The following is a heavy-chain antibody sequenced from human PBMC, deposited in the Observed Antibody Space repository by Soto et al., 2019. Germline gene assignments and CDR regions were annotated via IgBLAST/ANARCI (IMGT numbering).Heavy chain of an antibody. CDR3: ARLYGSAAAGQLGYYYGMDV. CDR2: IYYSGST. D-gene: IGHD6-13*01. CDR1: GGSISSSSYY. J-gene: IGHJ6*02. Sequence: SETLSLTCTVSGGSISSSSYYWGWIRQPPGKGLEWIGSIYYSGSTYYNPSLKSRVTISVDTSKNQFSLKLSSVTAADTAVYYWARLYGSAAAGQLGYYYGMDVWGQGTTVTVSS. V-gene: IGHV4-39*01.